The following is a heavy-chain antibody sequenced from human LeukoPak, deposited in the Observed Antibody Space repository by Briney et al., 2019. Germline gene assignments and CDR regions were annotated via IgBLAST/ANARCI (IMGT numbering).Heavy chain of an antibody. CDR3: ARRSPGSSSLFFYYMDV. V-gene: IGHV3-23*01. CDR2: IRARGKDT. Sequence: GGPLRLSCAASGFPFSAYALTWVRQAPGKGLEWVSAIRARGKDTYYADSVKGRFIISRDNSRDTLYLQMSSLTAEDTARYYCARRSPGSSSLFFYYMDVWGKGTTVTVSS. CDR1: GFPFSAYA. J-gene: IGHJ6*03. D-gene: IGHD1-26*01.